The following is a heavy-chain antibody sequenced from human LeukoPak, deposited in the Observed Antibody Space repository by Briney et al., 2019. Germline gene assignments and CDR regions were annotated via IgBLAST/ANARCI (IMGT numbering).Heavy chain of an antibody. CDR3: ARDPERWEYSSGWYWVNWFDP. CDR1: GFTFSSYA. V-gene: IGHV3-33*08. CDR2: IWYDGSNK. Sequence: PGGSLRLSCAASGFTFSSYAMSWVRQAPGKGLEWVAVIWYDGSNKYYADSVKGRFTISRDNSKNTLYLQMNSLRAEDTAVYYCARDPERWEYSSGWYWVNWFDPWGQGTLVTVSS. D-gene: IGHD6-19*01. J-gene: IGHJ5*02.